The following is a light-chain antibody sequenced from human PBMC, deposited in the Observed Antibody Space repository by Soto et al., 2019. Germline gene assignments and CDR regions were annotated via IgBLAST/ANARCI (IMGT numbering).Light chain of an antibody. CDR3: GTRDNRLKGYV. CDR1: RSNIGTNY. Sequence: QSALRQPPSVSAAPGQKVTISCSGSRSNIGTNYVSWYQRRPGTAPKLSIYDNNKRTSGIHDRLPGSKSGTSATLGISGLQTGDQAHYDSGTRDNRLKGYVFASGTKLTV. CDR2: DNN. J-gene: IGLJ1*01. V-gene: IGLV1-51*01.